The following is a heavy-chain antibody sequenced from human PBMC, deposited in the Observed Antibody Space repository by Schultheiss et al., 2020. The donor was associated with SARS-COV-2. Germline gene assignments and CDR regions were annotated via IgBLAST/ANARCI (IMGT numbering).Heavy chain of an antibody. CDR2: IYYSGST. CDR1: GGSFSGYY. CDR3: ARVHFRRGQFDY. V-gene: IGHV4-59*08. J-gene: IGHJ4*02. D-gene: IGHD3-3*02. Sequence: SETLSLTCAVYGGSFSGYYWSWIRQHPGKGLEWIGYIYYSGSTNYNPSLKSRVTISVDTSKNQFSLKLSSVTAADTAVYYCARVHFRRGQFDYWGQGTLVTVSS.